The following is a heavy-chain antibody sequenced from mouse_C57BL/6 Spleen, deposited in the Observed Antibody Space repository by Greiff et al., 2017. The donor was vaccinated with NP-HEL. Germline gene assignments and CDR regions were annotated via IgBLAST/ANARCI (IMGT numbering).Heavy chain of an antibody. CDR3: ARWGRIYYDYDDAMDY. CDR2: IYPGDGDT. D-gene: IGHD2-4*01. J-gene: IGHJ4*01. CDR1: GYAFSSYW. Sequence: VQLQQSGAELVKPGASVKISCKASGYAFSSYWMNWVKQRPGKGLEWIGQIYPGDGDTNYNGKFKGKATLTADKSSSTAYMKLSSLTSEDSAVYVCARWGRIYYDYDDAMDYWGQGTSVTVAS. V-gene: IGHV1-80*01.